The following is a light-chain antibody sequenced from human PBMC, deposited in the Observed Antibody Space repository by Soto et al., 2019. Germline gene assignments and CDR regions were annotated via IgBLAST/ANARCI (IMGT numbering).Light chain of an antibody. V-gene: IGKV3-11*01. CDR2: DAS. CDR1: QIVSSY. J-gene: IGKJ1*01. CDR3: QQRSSWPWT. Sequence: VLTQSLATLSLYPGERATLSCRASQIVSSYLVWYQQKPGQAPRLLIYDASNRATGVPARFSGGGSGTDFTLTISSLEPEDFAVYYCQQRSSWPWTFGQGTKVDIK.